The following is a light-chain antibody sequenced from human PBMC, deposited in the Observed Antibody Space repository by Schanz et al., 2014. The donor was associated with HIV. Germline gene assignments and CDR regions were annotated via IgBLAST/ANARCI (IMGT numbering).Light chain of an antibody. J-gene: IGKJ1*01. V-gene: IGKV1-33*01. CDR1: QDISNY. CDR2: EAS. Sequence: DIQLTQSPSSLSASVGDRVTITCQASQDISNYLNWYQPKPGKAPKLLINEASSLQSGVPSRFSGSGSGTEFTLTISGLQPDDFATYYCQQYYTLSRTFGPGTKVE. CDR3: QQYYTLSRT.